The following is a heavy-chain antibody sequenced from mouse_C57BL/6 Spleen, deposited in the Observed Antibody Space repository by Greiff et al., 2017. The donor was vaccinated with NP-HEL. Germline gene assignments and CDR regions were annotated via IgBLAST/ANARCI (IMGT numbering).Heavy chain of an antibody. CDR3: ARELGDWYFDV. V-gene: IGHV1-19*01. Sequence: EVQLQQSGPVLVKPGASVKMSCKASGYTFTDYYMNWVKQSHGKSLEWIGVINPYNGGTSYNQKFKGKATLTVDKSSSTAYMELNSLTSEDSAVYYCARELGDWYFDVWGTGTTVTVSS. J-gene: IGHJ1*03. CDR2: INPYNGGT. D-gene: IGHD4-1*01. CDR1: GYTFTDYY.